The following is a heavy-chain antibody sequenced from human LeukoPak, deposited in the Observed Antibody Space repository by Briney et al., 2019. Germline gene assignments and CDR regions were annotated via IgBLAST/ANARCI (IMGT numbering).Heavy chain of an antibody. CDR2: INPNSGGT. J-gene: IGHJ5*02. CDR3: ASAGRYSSGWYGSDWFDP. CDR1: GYTFTGYY. Sequence: ASVKLSCKVSGYTFTGYYMHWVRQAPGQGLEWMGRINPNSGGTNYAQKFQGRVTMTRDTSISTAYMELSRLRSDDTAVYYCASAGRYSSGWYGSDWFDPWGQGTLVTVSS. D-gene: IGHD6-19*01. V-gene: IGHV1-2*06.